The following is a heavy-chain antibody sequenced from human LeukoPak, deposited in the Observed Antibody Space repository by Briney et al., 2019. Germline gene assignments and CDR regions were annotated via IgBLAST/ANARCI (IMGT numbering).Heavy chain of an antibody. V-gene: IGHV4-59*01. J-gene: IGHJ3*02. CDR1: GGSITTNY. CDR2: LSHSGSS. CDR3: ARARYANAWYAFDI. Sequence: SETLSLTCTVSGGSITTNYWSWIRRPPGRGLEWIAYLSHSGSSDSNPSLTSRVTTLVDTSKNQFSLKLTSVTAADTAVYYCARARYANAWYAFDIWGHGTMVTVSS. D-gene: IGHD2-2*01.